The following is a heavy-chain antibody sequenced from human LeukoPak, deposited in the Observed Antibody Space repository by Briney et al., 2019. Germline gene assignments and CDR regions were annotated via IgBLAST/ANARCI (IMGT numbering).Heavy chain of an antibody. CDR1: GASISSNKW. CDR3: ARGPYYFGSGTDYNRFNVVY. Sequence: SETLSLTCAVSGASISSNKWWNWVRQPPGKGLEWIGEIYHSGSTNYNPSLKSRVTISVDKSKNQFSLKLSSVTAADTAVYYCARGPYYFGSGTDYNRFNVVYWGQGILVTVSS. V-gene: IGHV4-4*02. CDR2: IYHSGST. D-gene: IGHD3-10*01. J-gene: IGHJ4*02.